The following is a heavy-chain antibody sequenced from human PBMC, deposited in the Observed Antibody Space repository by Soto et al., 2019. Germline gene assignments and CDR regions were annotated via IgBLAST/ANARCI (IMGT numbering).Heavy chain of an antibody. Sequence: GESLKISCKGSGYSFTSYWIGWVRQMPGKGLEWMGIIYPGDPDTRYSPSFQGQVTISADKSISTAYLQWSSLKASDTAMYYCARLTVDTAMVSYYYYYYGMDVWGQGTKVTV. J-gene: IGHJ6*02. V-gene: IGHV5-51*01. CDR1: GYSFTSYW. D-gene: IGHD5-18*01. CDR3: ARLTVDTAMVSYYYYYYGMDV. CDR2: IYPGDPDT.